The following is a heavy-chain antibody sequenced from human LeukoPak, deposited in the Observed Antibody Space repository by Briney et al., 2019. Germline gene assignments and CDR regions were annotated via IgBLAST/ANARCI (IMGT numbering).Heavy chain of an antibody. J-gene: IGHJ4*02. Sequence: GGSLRLSCAASGFTFSSYTMSWVRQAPGKGLEWVANIKQDGSEKQYVDSVKGRFAISRDNAKKSLYLQINTLRAEDTAVYYCVRGPHIAATSYWGQGTLVTVSS. D-gene: IGHD6-25*01. V-gene: IGHV3-7*03. CDR3: VRGPHIAATSY. CDR2: IKQDGSEK. CDR1: GFTFSSYT.